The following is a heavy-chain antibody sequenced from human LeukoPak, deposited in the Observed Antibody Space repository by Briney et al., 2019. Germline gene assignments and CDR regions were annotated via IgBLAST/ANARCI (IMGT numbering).Heavy chain of an antibody. CDR1: GYTFTSYY. CDR3: ARQYQCSSTSCYGYFQH. CDR2: INPSGGST. Sequence: ASVKVSCKASGYTFTSYYMHWVRQAPGQGLEWMGIINPSGGSTSYAQKFQGRVTMTRDTSTSTVYMELSSLRSEDTAVYYCARQYQCSSTSCYGYFQHWGHGTLVTVSS. V-gene: IGHV1-46*03. J-gene: IGHJ1*01. D-gene: IGHD2-2*01.